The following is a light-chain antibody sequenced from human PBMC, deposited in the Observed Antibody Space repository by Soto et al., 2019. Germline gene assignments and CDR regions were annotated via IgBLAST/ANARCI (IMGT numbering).Light chain of an antibody. V-gene: IGLV1-44*01. CDR2: SDN. J-gene: IGLJ1*01. CDR3: ATWDDSLNGYV. CDR1: SSNIGTNT. Sequence: QSVLTQPPSASGTPGQRVTISCSGGSSNIGTNTVNWYQQLPGAAPKLLISSDNQRPSGVPNRFSGSKSGTSASLAISGLQSEDEADYYCATWDDSLNGYVFGTGTKLTVL.